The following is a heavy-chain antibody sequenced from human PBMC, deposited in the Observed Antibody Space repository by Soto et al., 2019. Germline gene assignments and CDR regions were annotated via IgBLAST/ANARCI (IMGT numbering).Heavy chain of an antibody. CDR2: ISAYNGNT. D-gene: IGHD2-8*01. V-gene: IGHV1-18*01. Sequence: SVRVSWKASGYRFPSSGFSWVRQAPRQRQEWMGWISAYNGNTNYAQKLQGRVTMTTDTSTSTAYMELRSLRSDDTAVYYGARDKKIRYCSNGVCYPWVDPWG. CDR3: ARDKKIRYCSNGVCYPWVDP. J-gene: IGHJ5*02. CDR1: GYRFPSSG.